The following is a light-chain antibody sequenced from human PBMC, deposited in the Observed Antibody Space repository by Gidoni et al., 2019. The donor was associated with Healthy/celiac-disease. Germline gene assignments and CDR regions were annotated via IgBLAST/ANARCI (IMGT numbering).Light chain of an antibody. Sequence: EIVMTQSPATLSVSPGESATLSCRASQSGSSNLAWYQQKPGQAPRPLIYGPSTRATGVPARFSGIWSGTEFTLTISSLQSEDFAVYSCQQYNNWPLAFGQGTKVEIK. CDR3: QQYNNWPLA. CDR1: QSGSSN. CDR2: GPS. V-gene: IGKV3-15*01. J-gene: IGKJ1*01.